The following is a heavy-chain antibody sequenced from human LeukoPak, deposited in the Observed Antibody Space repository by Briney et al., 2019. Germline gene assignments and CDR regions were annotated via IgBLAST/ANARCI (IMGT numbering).Heavy chain of an antibody. V-gene: IGHV3-30*18. CDR2: ISYDGSNK. CDR3: AKGRLDPNLVLDY. Sequence: GGSLRLSYAASGFTFSSYGMHWVRQAPGKGLEWVAVISYDGSNKYYADSVKGRFTISRDNSKNTLYLQMNSLRAEDTALYYCAKGRLDPNLVLDYWGQGTLVTVSS. D-gene: IGHD6-13*01. CDR1: GFTFSSYG. J-gene: IGHJ4*02.